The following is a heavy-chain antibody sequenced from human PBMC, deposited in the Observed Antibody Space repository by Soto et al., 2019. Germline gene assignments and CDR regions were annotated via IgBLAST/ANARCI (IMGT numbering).Heavy chain of an antibody. CDR1: GYTFTSYA. V-gene: IGHV1-3*01. J-gene: IGHJ4*02. Sequence: QVQLVQSGAEVKKPGASVKVSCKASGYTFTSYAILWVRQAPGQRLEWMGWINAGNGNTKYSQKFQDRVTITRDTSASTAYMELSSLRSEDTAVYYCARDLGGWPEYWGQGTLVTVSS. D-gene: IGHD6-19*01. CDR3: ARDLGGWPEY. CDR2: INAGNGNT.